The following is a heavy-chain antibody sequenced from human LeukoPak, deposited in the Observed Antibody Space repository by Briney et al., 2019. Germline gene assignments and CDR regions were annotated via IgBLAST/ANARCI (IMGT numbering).Heavy chain of an antibody. D-gene: IGHD3-3*01. CDR3: ARDFKSGYVDS. V-gene: IGHV3-33*07. Sequence: GGALRHSCAQPGFTSSIYGMYWVRQGLGKGLECVAVIYDDGSKEYFADSVKGQFTISRDNSKNTVLLQMNRLRVEDTAVFYCARDFKSGYVDSWGQGTLVTVSS. J-gene: IGHJ4*02. CDR2: IYDDGSKE. CDR1: GFTSSIYG.